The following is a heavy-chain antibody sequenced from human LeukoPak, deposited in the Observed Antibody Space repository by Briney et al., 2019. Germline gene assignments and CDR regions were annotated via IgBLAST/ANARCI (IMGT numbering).Heavy chain of an antibody. CDR3: ARHDYGDNSSGGAVY. J-gene: IGHJ4*02. CDR1: GYSFTNYW. V-gene: IGHV5-51*01. Sequence: GESLKISCKGSGYSFTNYWIGWVRQMPGKGLEWMGIIYPGDSDTRYSPSFQGQVTISADKSISTAYLQWSSLKASDTAMYYWARHDYGDNSSGGAVYWGQGTLVTVSS. CDR2: IYPGDSDT. D-gene: IGHD4-23*01.